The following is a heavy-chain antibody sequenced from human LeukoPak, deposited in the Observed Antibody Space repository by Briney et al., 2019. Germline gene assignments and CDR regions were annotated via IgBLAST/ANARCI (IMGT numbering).Heavy chain of an antibody. CDR2: ISSSSGYK. CDR1: GFTFSSYS. D-gene: IGHD6-6*01. V-gene: IGHV3-21*01. CDR3: ARTSGESTAALRAPFNY. Sequence: GGSLRLSCAVSGFTFSSYSMTWVRQAPGKGLEWVSSISSSSGYKYYADSVKGRFTISRDNAKNSLYLQMDSLRAEDAAVYYCARTSGESTAALRAPFNYWGQGTLATVSS. J-gene: IGHJ4*02.